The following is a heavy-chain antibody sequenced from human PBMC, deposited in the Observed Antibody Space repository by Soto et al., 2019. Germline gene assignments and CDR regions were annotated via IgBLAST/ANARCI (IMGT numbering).Heavy chain of an antibody. Sequence: SETLSLTXAVSGGSITSGNSYSWAWIRQPPGRGLEWIGSISQTGATSYNPSLKSRVSVSLDKSKNQFSLRLSSVTAADMAVYYCARAVSPYFGTWFDPWGQGTLVTVSS. CDR1: GGSITSGNSYS. CDR3: ARAVSPYFGTWFDP. J-gene: IGHJ5*02. CDR2: ISQTGAT. V-gene: IGHV4-30-2*01. D-gene: IGHD3-10*01.